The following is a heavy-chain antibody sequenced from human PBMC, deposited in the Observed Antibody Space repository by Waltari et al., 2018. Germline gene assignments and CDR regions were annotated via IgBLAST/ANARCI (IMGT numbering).Heavy chain of an antibody. CDR3: ATDCSGGSCYSKANWFDP. V-gene: IGHV1-24*01. Sequence: QVQLVQSGAEVKKPGASVKVSCKVSGYTLTELSMHWVRQAPGKGLEWMGGFDPEDGETIYAQKFQGRVTMTEDTSTDTAYMELSSLRSEDTAVYYCATDCSGGSCYSKANWFDPWGQGTLVTVSS. CDR2: FDPEDGET. J-gene: IGHJ5*02. D-gene: IGHD2-15*01. CDR1: GYTLTELS.